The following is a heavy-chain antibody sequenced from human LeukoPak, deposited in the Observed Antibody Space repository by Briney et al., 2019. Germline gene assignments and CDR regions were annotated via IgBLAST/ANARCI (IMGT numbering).Heavy chain of an antibody. CDR1: GFTFSSYW. CDR3: ARHNSGSYSSGWYDAFDI. V-gene: IGHV3-7*01. CDR2: IKQDGSEK. J-gene: IGHJ3*02. Sequence: GGSLRLSCAASGFTFSSYWMSWVRQAPGKGLEWVANIKQDGSEKYYVDSVKGRFTISRDNAKNSLYLQMNSLRAEDTAVYYCARHNSGSYSSGWYDAFDIWGQGTMVTVSS. D-gene: IGHD6-13*01.